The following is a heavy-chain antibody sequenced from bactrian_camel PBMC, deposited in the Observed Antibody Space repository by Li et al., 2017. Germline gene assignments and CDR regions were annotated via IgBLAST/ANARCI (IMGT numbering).Heavy chain of an antibody. D-gene: IGHD1*01. J-gene: IGHJ4*01. Sequence: QLVESGGGLVQPGGSLRLSCAASGFTFSSYWMYWVRQGPGKGLEWVSTINSGGGTTYYADSVKGRFTISRDKDKNTVYLQMNRLKPEDTAMYFCALRDRLTLYQWGVDTKYPFWGQGTQVTVS. V-gene: IGHV3S25*01. CDR1: GFTFSSYW. CDR3: ALRDRLTLYQWGVDTKYPF. CDR2: INSGGGTT.